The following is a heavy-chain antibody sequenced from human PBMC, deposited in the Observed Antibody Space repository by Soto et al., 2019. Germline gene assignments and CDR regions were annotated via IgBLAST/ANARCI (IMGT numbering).Heavy chain of an antibody. D-gene: IGHD3-10*01. J-gene: IGHJ6*02. CDR3: AKAQGGSMMYYYYRMDV. Sequence: AGGSLRLSCAASGFTFSSYGMHWVRQAPGKGLEWVAVISYDGSNKYYADSVKGRFTISRDNSKNTLYLQMNSLRAEDTAVYYCAKAQGGSMMYYYYRMDVWGQGTTVTVSS. CDR1: GFTFSSYG. CDR2: ISYDGSNK. V-gene: IGHV3-30*18.